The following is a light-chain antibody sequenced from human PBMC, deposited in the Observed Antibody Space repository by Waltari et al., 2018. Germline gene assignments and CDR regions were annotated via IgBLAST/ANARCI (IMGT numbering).Light chain of an antibody. CDR2: AAS. CDR3: QQYGSSPPYT. Sequence: EIVLTQSPGTLSLSPGERATLSCRASQSVSSSYLAWYQQKPGQAPRLLIYAASRRATGIPDRFSGSGSGTDFGLTISRLEPEDCAVYFCQQYGSSPPYTFGQGTKLEIK. CDR1: QSVSSSY. V-gene: IGKV3-20*01. J-gene: IGKJ2*01.